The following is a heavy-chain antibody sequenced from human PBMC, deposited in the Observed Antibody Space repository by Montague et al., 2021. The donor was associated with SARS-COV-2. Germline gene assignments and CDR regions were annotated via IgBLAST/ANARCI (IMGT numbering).Heavy chain of an antibody. Sequence: SETLSLTCAVYGGSFSTYYWAWIRQSPGKGLEWIGNIDHSGNTNXXPSLKSRVSISVDTSKNQFSLKLSSVTAADTAVYYCARGSRQWLVRPPHYYYFDYWGQGTLVTVSS. CDR1: GGSFSTYY. D-gene: IGHD6-19*01. J-gene: IGHJ4*02. CDR2: IDHSGNT. V-gene: IGHV4-34*01. CDR3: ARGSRQWLVRPPHYYYFDY.